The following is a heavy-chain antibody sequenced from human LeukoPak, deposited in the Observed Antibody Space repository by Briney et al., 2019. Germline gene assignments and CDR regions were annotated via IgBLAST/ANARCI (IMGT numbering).Heavy chain of an antibody. V-gene: IGHV3-53*01. D-gene: IGHD6-13*01. CDR2: IYSGGTT. Sequence: PGGSLRLSCAASGFTVSSNYMSWVRQAPGKGLEWVSIIYSGGTTYYADSVKGRFTISRDNSKNTLYLQMNNLRAEDTAVYYCTRRPAAGTPPHGFDIWGQGTMVTVSS. CDR1: GFTVSSNY. J-gene: IGHJ3*02. CDR3: TRRPAAGTPPHGFDI.